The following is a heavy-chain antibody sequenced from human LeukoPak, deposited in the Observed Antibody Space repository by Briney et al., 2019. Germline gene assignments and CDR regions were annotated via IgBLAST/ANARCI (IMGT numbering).Heavy chain of an antibody. CDR1: AYTFIDYY. J-gene: IGHJ3*02. V-gene: IGHV1-2*02. CDR3: AREYYDSSGTKYAFDI. CDR2: IDPHSGGT. D-gene: IGHD3-22*01. Sequence: GASVEVSCKASAYTFIDYYIHWVRQAPGQGLEWMGCIDPHSGGTKYAQKLQGRVTMTRDTSISTAYMELTRLRSDDTAMFYCAREYYDSSGTKYAFDIWGQGTMVTVSS.